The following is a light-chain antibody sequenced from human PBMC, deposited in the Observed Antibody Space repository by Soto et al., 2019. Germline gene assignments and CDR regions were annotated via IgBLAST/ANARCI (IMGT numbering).Light chain of an antibody. J-gene: IGLJ2*01. CDR3: AVWDGSLSGVV. CDR2: RNN. V-gene: IGLV1-47*01. CDR1: SSNIGSNY. Sequence: QLVLTQPPSASGTPGQRVTISCSGSSSNIGSNYVYWYQQFPGTAPKLLIYRNNQRPSGVPDRFSGSKSGTSASLAISGLRSEDEGYYHCAVWDGSLSGVVFGGGTKLTVL.